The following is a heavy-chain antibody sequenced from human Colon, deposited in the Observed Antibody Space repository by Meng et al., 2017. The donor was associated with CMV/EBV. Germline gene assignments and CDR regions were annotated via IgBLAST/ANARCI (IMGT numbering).Heavy chain of an antibody. V-gene: IGHV1-18*01. CDR3: TRDAADTAMFPGY. CDR1: GYVFPTFG. J-gene: IGHJ4*02. Sequence: SCKTSGYVFPTFGITWVRQAPGQGLEWMGSIGTYKGNTNYAQKFQGRLTLTTDTSTNTAYMELTSLRSDDTAVYYCTRDAADTAMFPGYWGQGTLVTV. CDR2: IGTYKGNT. D-gene: IGHD5-18*01.